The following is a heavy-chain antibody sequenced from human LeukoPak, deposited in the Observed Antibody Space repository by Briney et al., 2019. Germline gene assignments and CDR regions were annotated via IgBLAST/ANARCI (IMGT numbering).Heavy chain of an antibody. J-gene: IGHJ5*02. V-gene: IGHV1-2*02. CDR1: GYTFTDYY. D-gene: IGHD3-22*01. CDR2: INPNSGGT. Sequence: EASVKVSCKASGYTFTDYYIHWVRQAPGQGLELMGWINPNSGGTNYAQKFQGRVTMTRDTSISTVYMELSRLRSDDTALYYCARARFSRGSSGSNWFDPWGQGTLVTVSS. CDR3: ARARFSRGSSGSNWFDP.